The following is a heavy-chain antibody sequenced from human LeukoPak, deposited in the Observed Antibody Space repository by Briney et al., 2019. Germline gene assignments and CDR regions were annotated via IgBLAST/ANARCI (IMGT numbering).Heavy chain of an antibody. Sequence: GGSLRLSCAASGFTFSSYWMTWVRQAPGEGLEWVANIRQDGGVKYYMDSAKGRFTLSRDNAKSSLYLQMNSLRVEDTAMYFCARTVVVVGASDYFDYWGQGTLVTVSS. CDR1: GFTFSSYW. D-gene: IGHD2-2*01. CDR3: ARTVVVVGASDYFDY. CDR2: IRQDGGVK. V-gene: IGHV3-7*03. J-gene: IGHJ4*02.